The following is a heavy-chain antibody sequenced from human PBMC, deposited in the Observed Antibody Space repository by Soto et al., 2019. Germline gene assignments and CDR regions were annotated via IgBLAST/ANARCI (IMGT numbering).Heavy chain of an antibody. Sequence: QVQLVQSGAAVKKPGASVKVSCKASGYTFTSYGFSWVRQAPGQGLEWMGWISAYNGNTNYAQKLKGRVTMTTDTSTSTAYMELSSLRSDDPAVYYCASYHLNSYYYGMDVWGQGTTVTVSS. CDR2: ISAYNGNT. CDR1: GYTFTSYG. CDR3: ASYHLNSYYYGMDV. V-gene: IGHV1-18*01. J-gene: IGHJ6*02.